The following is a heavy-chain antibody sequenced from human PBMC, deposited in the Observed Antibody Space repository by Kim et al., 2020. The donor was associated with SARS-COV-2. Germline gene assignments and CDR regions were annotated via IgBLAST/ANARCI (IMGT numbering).Heavy chain of an antibody. CDR3: ARGGTMVRGVPNYYYYYGMDV. CDR1: GYTFTSYG. V-gene: IGHV1-18*01. Sequence: ASVKVSCKASGYTFTSYGISWVRQAPGQGLEWMGWISAYNGNTNYAQKLQGRVTMTTDTSTSTAYMELRSLRSDDTAVYYCARGGTMVRGVPNYYYYYGMDVWGQGTTVTVSS. CDR2: ISAYNGNT. D-gene: IGHD3-10*01. J-gene: IGHJ6*02.